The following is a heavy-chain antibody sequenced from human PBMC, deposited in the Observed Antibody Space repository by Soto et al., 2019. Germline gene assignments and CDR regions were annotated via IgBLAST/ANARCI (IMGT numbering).Heavy chain of an antibody. Sequence: SVKVSCKASGGTFSSNAISWVRQAPGQGLEWMGGIIPIFGTANYAQKFQGRVTITADESTSTAYMELSSLRSEDTAVYYCARARLLNYYYYGMDVWGQGTTVTVSS. J-gene: IGHJ6*02. CDR2: IIPIFGTA. CDR3: ARARLLNYYYYGMDV. D-gene: IGHD3-22*01. V-gene: IGHV1-69*13. CDR1: GGTFSSNA.